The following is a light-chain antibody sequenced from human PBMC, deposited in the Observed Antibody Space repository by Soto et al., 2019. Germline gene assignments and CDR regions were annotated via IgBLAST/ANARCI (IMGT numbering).Light chain of an antibody. J-gene: IGLJ6*01. CDR2: DNN. Sequence: QSVLTQPPSVSAAPGQTVTISCSGSSSNIGNNYVSWYQQLPGTAPKLLIYDNNKRPSGIPDRFSGSKSGTSATLGITGLQTGDEADYYCGTWDSSLSAEDNVFGSGTQLTVL. CDR1: SSNIGNNY. V-gene: IGLV1-51*01. CDR3: GTWDSSLSAEDNV.